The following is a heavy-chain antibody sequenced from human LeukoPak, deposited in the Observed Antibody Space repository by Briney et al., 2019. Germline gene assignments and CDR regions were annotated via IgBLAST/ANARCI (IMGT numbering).Heavy chain of an antibody. Sequence: ASVKVSCKASGYSFSSYGVSWVRQAPGQGLEWMGWISAYNGNTNYAQKVQGRVTMTTDTSTSTAYMELRSLRSDDTAVYYCARGGHYDILTGYYSIGNYYYMDVWGKGTTVTISS. V-gene: IGHV1-18*01. D-gene: IGHD3-9*01. CDR2: ISAYNGNT. J-gene: IGHJ6*03. CDR1: GYSFSSYG. CDR3: ARGGHYDILTGYYSIGNYYYMDV.